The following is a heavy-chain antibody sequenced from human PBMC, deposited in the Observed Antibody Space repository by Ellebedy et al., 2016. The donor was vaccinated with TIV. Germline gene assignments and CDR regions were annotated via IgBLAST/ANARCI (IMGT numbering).Heavy chain of an antibody. CDR1: GFAVTYNY. J-gene: IGHJ4*02. CDR2: IYSGGTT. V-gene: IGHV3-66*01. D-gene: IGHD3-10*01. Sequence: PGGSLRLSCTASGFAVTYNYMNWVRQAPGKGLEWVSVIYSGGTTNYADSVKGRFAISRDNSKNTMYLQMNSLRAEDTAVYYCALVWASGNYLKYWGQGTLVTVSS. CDR3: ALVWASGNYLKY.